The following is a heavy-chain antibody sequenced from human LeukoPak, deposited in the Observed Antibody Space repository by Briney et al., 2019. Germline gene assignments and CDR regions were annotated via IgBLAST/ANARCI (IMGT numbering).Heavy chain of an antibody. CDR1: GDSISRNSHY. D-gene: IGHD4-17*01. Sequence: SETLSLTCTVSGDSISRNSHYWRWIRQSAGKGLEWIGRLNPSGRIDYNPSLKSRLTMSLDPSENKFSLKLSSVTAADTALYYCARGRPSGDFFDYWGQGALVTVSS. CDR3: ARGRPSGDFFDY. J-gene: IGHJ4*02. CDR2: LNPSGRI. V-gene: IGHV4-61*02.